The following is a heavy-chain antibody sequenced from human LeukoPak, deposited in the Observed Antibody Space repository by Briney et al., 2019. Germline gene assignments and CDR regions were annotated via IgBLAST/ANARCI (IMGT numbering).Heavy chain of an antibody. D-gene: IGHD5-12*01. J-gene: IGHJ4*02. CDR1: GGAFSGYY. CDR2: INHSGST. V-gene: IGHV4-34*01. CDR3: ARGGGYSGYDFFSTIDY. Sequence: SETLSLTCAVYGGAFSGYYWSWIRQPPGKGLEWIGEINHSGSTNYNPSLKSRVTISVDTSKNQFSLKLSSVTAADTAVYYCARGGGYSGYDFFSTIDYWGQGTLVTVSS.